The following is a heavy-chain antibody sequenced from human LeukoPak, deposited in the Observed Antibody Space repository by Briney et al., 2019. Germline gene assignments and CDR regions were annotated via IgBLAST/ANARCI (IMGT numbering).Heavy chain of an antibody. D-gene: IGHD5-18*01. CDR2: YSGTGTDT. J-gene: IGHJ4*02. V-gene: IGHV3-23*01. CDR1: GFTFTSYG. CDR3: AKDLNNYGTTPLDY. Sequence: GGSLRLSCVASGFTFTSYGMSWVRQAPGKGQEWVSTYSGTGTDTYSADSVKGRFTTSRDNSRNTLYLRMDRLIADDTAVYCCAKDLNNYGTTPLDYWGQGTLVTVSS.